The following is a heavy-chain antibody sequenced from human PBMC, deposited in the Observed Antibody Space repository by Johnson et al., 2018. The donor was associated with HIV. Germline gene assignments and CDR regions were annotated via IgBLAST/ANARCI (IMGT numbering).Heavy chain of an antibody. Sequence: QVQLVESGGGVVQPGRSLRLSCAASGFTFSSYGMHWVRQAPGKGLEWVAVISFAGNSEHYADSVKGRFTISRDNSKNSLYLQMNSLRAEDTAVYYCARLGFYNWNGGGALDIWGQGTMVTVSS. CDR3: ARLGFYNWNGGGALDI. J-gene: IGHJ3*02. CDR2: ISFAGNSE. D-gene: IGHD1-20*01. CDR1: GFTFSSYG. V-gene: IGHV3-30*19.